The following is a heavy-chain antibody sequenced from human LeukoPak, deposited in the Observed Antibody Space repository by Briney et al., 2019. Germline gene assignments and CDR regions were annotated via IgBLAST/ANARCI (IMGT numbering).Heavy chain of an antibody. J-gene: IGHJ4*02. V-gene: IGHV3-23*01. CDR1: GFSFSTYS. CDR3: AKADRLYYDFWSGYYFDY. CDR2: ISGSGGST. Sequence: GGSLRLSCAASGFSFSTYSMNWVRQAPGKGLEWVSAISGSGGSTYYADSVKGRFTISRDNSKNTLYLQMNSLRAEDTAVYYCAKADRLYYDFWSGYYFDYWGQGTLVTVSS. D-gene: IGHD3-3*01.